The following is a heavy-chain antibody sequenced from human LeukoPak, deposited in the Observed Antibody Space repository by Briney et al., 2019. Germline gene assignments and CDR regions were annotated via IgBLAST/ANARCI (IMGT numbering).Heavy chain of an antibody. CDR1: GGSISSYY. J-gene: IGHJ4*02. CDR2: IYYSGST. D-gene: IGHD2-2*01. V-gene: IGHV4-59*08. CDR3: ARLPIVVVPAAGFDY. Sequence: SETLSLTCTVSGGSISSYYWSWIRQPPGKGLEWIGYIYYSGSTNYNPSLKSRVTISVDTSKNQFSLKLNSVTAADTAVYYCARLPIVVVPAAGFDYWGQGTLVTVSS.